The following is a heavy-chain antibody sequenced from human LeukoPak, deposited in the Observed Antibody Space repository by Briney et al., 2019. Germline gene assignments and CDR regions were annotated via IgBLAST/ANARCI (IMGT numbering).Heavy chain of an antibody. J-gene: IGHJ4*02. D-gene: IGHD6-13*01. Sequence: PSETLSLTCAVSGGSISSSNWWSWVRQPPGKGLEWIGEIYHSGSTNYNPSLKSRVTISVDKSKNQFSLKLSSVTAADTAVYYCARDFHSSSWYYFDYWGQGTLVTVSS. CDR1: GGSISSSNW. CDR2: IYHSGST. V-gene: IGHV4-4*02. CDR3: ARDFHSSSWYYFDY.